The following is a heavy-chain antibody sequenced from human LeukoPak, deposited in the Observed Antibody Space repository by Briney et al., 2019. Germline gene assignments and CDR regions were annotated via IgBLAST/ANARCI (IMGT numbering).Heavy chain of an antibody. D-gene: IGHD3-10*01. CDR3: ARAFPYYYGSGSNDI. CDR1: GFTFSDYY. J-gene: IGHJ3*02. V-gene: IGHV3-11*04. CDR2: ISSSGSTI. Sequence: GGSLRLSCAASGFTFSDYYMSWIRQAPGKGLEWVSYISSSGSTIYYADSVKDRFTISRDNAKNSLYLQMNSLRAEDTAVYYCARAFPYYYGSGSNDIWGQGTMVTVSS.